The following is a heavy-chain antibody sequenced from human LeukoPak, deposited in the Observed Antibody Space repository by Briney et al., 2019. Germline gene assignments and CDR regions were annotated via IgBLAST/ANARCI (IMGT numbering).Heavy chain of an antibody. V-gene: IGHV1-2*02. CDR1: GYTFTGYY. J-gene: IGHJ6*03. D-gene: IGHD2-15*01. Sequence: AASVTVSCKASGYTFTGYYMHWVRQAPGQGLEWMGWINPNSGGTNYAQKFQGRVTMTRDTSISTAYMELSRLRSDDTAVYYCARGRGQIGYCSGGSCLTDYYYMDVWGKGTTVTISS. CDR3: ARGRGQIGYCSGGSCLTDYYYMDV. CDR2: INPNSGGT.